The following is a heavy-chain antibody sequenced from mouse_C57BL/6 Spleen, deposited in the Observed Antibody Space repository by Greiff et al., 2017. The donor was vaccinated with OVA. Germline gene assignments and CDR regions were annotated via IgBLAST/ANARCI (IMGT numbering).Heavy chain of an antibody. CDR1: GFTFSDYG. D-gene: IGHD4-1*01. CDR2: ISSGSSTI. Sequence: DVMLVESGGGLVKPGGSLKLSCAASGFTFSDYGMHWVRQAPEKGLEWVAYISSGSSTIYYADTVKGRFTISRDNATNTLFLQMTSLRSEDTAMYYCAREGRTGNYAMDYWGQGTSVTVSS. V-gene: IGHV5-17*01. CDR3: AREGRTGNYAMDY. J-gene: IGHJ4*01.